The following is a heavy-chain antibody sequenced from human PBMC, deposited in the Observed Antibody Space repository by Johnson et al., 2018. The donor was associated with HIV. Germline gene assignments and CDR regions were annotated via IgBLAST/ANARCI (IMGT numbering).Heavy chain of an antibody. Sequence: VQLVESGGGLVQPGGSLRLSCAVSGFSFRNYWMEWVRQAPGKGLVWVSRIKSDGTSTTYADSVKGRFTISRDNSKNTLYLQMSSLRAEDTAVYYCARGGIIHDAFDIWGQGTMVTVSS. CDR1: GFSFRNYW. D-gene: IGHD1-1*01. CDR2: IKSDGTST. CDR3: ARGGIIHDAFDI. V-gene: IGHV3-74*01. J-gene: IGHJ3*02.